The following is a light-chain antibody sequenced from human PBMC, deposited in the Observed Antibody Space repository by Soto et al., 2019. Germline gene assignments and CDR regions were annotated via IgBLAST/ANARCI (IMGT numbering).Light chain of an antibody. J-gene: IGLJ3*02. Sequence: QSVLTQPASVSGSPGQSITISCTGTSSDVGGYAYVSWYQQYPGKAPKLVISEVSNRPSGVSHRFSGSRSGNTASRTISGLQAEDEADYYCSSYTSSTTPVFGGGTKVTVL. CDR2: EVS. V-gene: IGLV2-14*01. CDR1: SSDVGGYAY. CDR3: SSYTSSTTPV.